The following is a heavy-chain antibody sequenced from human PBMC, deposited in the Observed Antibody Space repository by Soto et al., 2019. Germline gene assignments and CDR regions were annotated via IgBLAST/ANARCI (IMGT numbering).Heavy chain of an antibody. J-gene: IGHJ6*03. V-gene: IGHV3-23*01. D-gene: IGHD3-16*01. CDR3: AKAPGVMSYYYYYYMDV. Sequence: GGSLRLSCAASGFTFSSYAMSWVRQAPGKGLEWVSAISGSGGSTYYADSVKGRFTISRENSKNTLYLQMNSLRAEDTAVYYCAKAPGVMSYYYYYYMDVWGKGTTVTVSS. CDR1: GFTFSSYA. CDR2: ISGSGGST.